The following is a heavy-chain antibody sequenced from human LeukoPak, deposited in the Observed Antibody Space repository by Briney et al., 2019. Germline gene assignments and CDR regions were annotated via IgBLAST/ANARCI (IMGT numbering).Heavy chain of an antibody. Sequence: PGGSLRLSCAASGFTFSSYAMSWVRQAPGKGLEWVSAISGSGGSTYYADSVKGRFTISRDNSKNTLCLQMNSLRAEDTAVYYCAKGKYQLLLPDYWGQGTLVTVSS. J-gene: IGHJ4*02. CDR3: AKGKYQLLLPDY. CDR2: ISGSGGST. V-gene: IGHV3-23*01. D-gene: IGHD2-2*01. CDR1: GFTFSSYA.